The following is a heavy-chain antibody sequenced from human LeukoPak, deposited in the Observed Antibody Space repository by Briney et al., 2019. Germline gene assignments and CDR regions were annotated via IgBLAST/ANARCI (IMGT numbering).Heavy chain of an antibody. V-gene: IGHV4-39*07. CDR2: IYYSGST. D-gene: IGHD3-10*01. Sequence: SETLSLTCTVSGGSISSSSYYWGWIRQPPGKGLEWIGSIYYSGSTYYNPSLKSRVTISVDTSKNQFSLKLSSVTAADTAVYYCARGRSSMVRGYYYFYMDVWGKGTTVTISS. CDR1: GGSISSSSYY. J-gene: IGHJ6*03. CDR3: ARGRSSMVRGYYYFYMDV.